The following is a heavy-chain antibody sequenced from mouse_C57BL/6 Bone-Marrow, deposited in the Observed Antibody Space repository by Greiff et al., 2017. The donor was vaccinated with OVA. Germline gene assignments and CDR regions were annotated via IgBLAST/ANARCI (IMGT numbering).Heavy chain of an antibody. V-gene: IGHV1-19*01. CDR1: GYTFTDYY. Sequence: VQLQQSGPVLVKPGASVKMSCKASGYTFTDYYMNWVKQSHGKSLEWIGVINPYNGGTSYNQKFKGKATLTVDKSSSTAYMELNSLTSEDSAVYYCARGWFLYWWFDVWGTGTTVTVSS. CDR3: ARGWFLYWWFDV. J-gene: IGHJ1*03. D-gene: IGHD1-1*02. CDR2: INPYNGGT.